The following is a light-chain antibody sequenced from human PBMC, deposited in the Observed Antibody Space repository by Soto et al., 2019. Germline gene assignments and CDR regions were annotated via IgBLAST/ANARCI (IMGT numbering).Light chain of an antibody. Sequence: QSVLTQPASASGTPWQRVTASCSVISSKIGSNNVKWYQQLPGMAPKLLIYNDNQRPSGVPDRFSGSKSDTSASLAISGLQSEDEADYYCAAWDDSLNGYSVFGTGTKVTDL. CDR3: AAWDDSLNGYSV. CDR1: SSKIGSNN. J-gene: IGLJ1*01. V-gene: IGLV1-44*01. CDR2: NDN.